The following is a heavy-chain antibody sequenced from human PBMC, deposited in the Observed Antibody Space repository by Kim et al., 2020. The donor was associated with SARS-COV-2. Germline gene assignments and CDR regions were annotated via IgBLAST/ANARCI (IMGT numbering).Heavy chain of an antibody. D-gene: IGHD3-22*01. Sequence: SETLSLTCAVSGGSISSSNWWSWVRQPPGKGLEWIGEIYHSGSTNYNPSLKSRVTISVDKSKNQFSLKLSSVTAADTAVYYCARASTGPHYYDSSGYYHQRGNWFDPWGQGTLVTVSS. V-gene: IGHV4-4*02. J-gene: IGHJ5*02. CDR1: GGSISSSNW. CDR2: IYHSGST. CDR3: ARASTGPHYYDSSGYYHQRGNWFDP.